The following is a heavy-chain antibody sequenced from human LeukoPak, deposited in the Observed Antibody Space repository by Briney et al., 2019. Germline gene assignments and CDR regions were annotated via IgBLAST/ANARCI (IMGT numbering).Heavy chain of an antibody. CDR2: ISWNSGSI. CDR3: AKDTGRNYYYGMDV. V-gene: IGHV3-9*01. J-gene: IGHJ6*02. Sequence: GRSLRLSCAASGFTFDDYAMHWVRQAPGKGLEWVSGISWNSGSIGYADSVKGRFTISRDNAKNSLYLQMNSLRAEDTALYYCAKDTGRNYYYGMDVWGQGTTVTVSS. CDR1: GFTFDDYA.